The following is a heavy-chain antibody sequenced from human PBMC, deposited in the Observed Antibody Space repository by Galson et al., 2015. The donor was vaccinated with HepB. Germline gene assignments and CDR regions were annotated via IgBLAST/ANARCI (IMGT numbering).Heavy chain of an antibody. J-gene: IGHJ4*02. D-gene: IGHD6-19*01. CDR3: TTDPPLPEVAVAGEGFDY. Sequence: SLRLSCAASGLTFSNAWMSWVRQAPGKGLEWVGRIKSKTDGGTTDYAAPVKGRFTISRDDSKNTLYLQMNSPKTEDTAVYYRTTDPPLPEVAVAGEGFDYWGQGTLVTVSS. V-gene: IGHV3-15*01. CDR2: IKSKTDGGTT. CDR1: GLTFSNAW.